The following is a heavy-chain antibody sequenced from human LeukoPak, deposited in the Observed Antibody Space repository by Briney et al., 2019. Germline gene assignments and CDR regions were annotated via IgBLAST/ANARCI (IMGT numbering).Heavy chain of an antibody. CDR3: AKDSSAAGYFDY. J-gene: IGHJ4*02. V-gene: IGHV3-7*03. D-gene: IGHD6-13*01. CDR1: GFTFSSYW. CDR2: IKQDGSEK. Sequence: GGTLRLSCAASGFTFSSYWMSWVRQAPGKGLEWVANIKQDGSEKYYVDSVKGRFTISRDNAKNSLYLQMNSLRAEDTAVYYCAKDSSAAGYFDYWGQGTLVTVTS.